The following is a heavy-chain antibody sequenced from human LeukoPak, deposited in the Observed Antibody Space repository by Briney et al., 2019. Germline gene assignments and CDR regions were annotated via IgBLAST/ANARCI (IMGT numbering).Heavy chain of an antibody. CDR3: AKSLYSSSWSRYYFDY. Sequence: GSLRLSGAASGFTFSSYAMSWVRQAPGKGLEWVSAISGSGGSTYYADSVKGRFTISRDNSKNTLYPQMNSLRAEDTAVYYCAKSLYSSSWSRYYFDYWGQGTLVTVSS. CDR2: ISGSGGST. D-gene: IGHD6-13*01. CDR1: GFTFSSYA. V-gene: IGHV3-23*01. J-gene: IGHJ4*02.